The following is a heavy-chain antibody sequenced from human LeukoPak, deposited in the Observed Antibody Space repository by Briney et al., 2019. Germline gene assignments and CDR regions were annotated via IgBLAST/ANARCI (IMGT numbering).Heavy chain of an antibody. D-gene: IGHD3-10*01. Sequence: KSSETVSLTCIVSGGSISSSTYYWGWIRQPPGKGLEWIGSIYYSGNTYYNPSLKSRVTISVDTSKNQFSLELSSVTAADTAVYYCARVSYYYGSGSYPYYFDYCGQGTLVTVSS. V-gene: IGHV4-39*01. CDR2: IYYSGNT. J-gene: IGHJ4*02. CDR1: GGSISSSTYY. CDR3: ARVSYYYGSGSYPYYFDY.